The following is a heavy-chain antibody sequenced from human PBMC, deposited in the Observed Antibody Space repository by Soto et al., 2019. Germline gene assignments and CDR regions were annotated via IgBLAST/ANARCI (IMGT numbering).Heavy chain of an antibody. CDR2: INGDGTKT. Sequence: EVHVVESGGGSVQPGGSLRLSCVASGFPLRYYWMHWVRQVPGKGLAWVALINGDGTKTAYADSVRGRFTLSRDNTKNTLLLQMNSLGAEDTAVYYCAKDSNKYSSSLRGRYFDYWGQGIGVTVSS. J-gene: IGHJ4*02. CDR3: AKDSNKYSSSLRGRYFDY. V-gene: IGHV3-74*01. D-gene: IGHD4-4*01. CDR1: GFPLRYYW.